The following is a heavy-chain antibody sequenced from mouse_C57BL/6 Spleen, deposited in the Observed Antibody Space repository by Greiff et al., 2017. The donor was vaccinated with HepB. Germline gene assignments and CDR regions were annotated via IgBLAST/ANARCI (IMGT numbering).Heavy chain of an antibody. D-gene: IGHD2-4*01. V-gene: IGHV1-81*01. CDR3: ARYDYDYGY. CDR1: GYTFTSYG. CDR2: IYPRSGNT. J-gene: IGHJ3*01. Sequence: QVQLKESGAELARPGASVKLSCKASGYTFTSYGISWVKQRTGQGLEWIGEIYPRSGNTYYNEKFKGKATLTADKSSSTAYMELRSLTSEDSAVYFCARYDYDYGYWGQGTLVTVSA.